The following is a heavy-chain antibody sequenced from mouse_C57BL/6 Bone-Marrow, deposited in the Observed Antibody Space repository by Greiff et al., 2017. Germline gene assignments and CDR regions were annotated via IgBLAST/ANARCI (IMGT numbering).Heavy chain of an antibody. CDR1: GYTFTSYW. CDR2: IYPGSGST. Sequence: VQLQQSGAELVKPGASVKMSCKASGYTFTSYWITWVKQRPGQGLEWIGDIYPGSGSTNYNEKFKSKATLTVDTSSSTAYMQLSSLTSEGSAVYYCARPYYSNYWYFDVWGTGTTVTVSS. J-gene: IGHJ1*03. V-gene: IGHV1-55*01. CDR3: ARPYYSNYWYFDV. D-gene: IGHD2-5*01.